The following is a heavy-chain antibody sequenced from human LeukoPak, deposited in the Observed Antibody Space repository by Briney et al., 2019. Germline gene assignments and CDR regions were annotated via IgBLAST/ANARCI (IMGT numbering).Heavy chain of an antibody. CDR3: ARSFWSGYFVKLGLNWFDP. D-gene: IGHD3-3*01. CDR1: GGSISSSSYY. Sequence: PSETLSLTCTVSGGSISSSSYYWGWIRQPPGKGLEWIGSIYYSGSTYYNPSLKSRVTISVDTSKNQFSLKLSSVTAADTAVYYCARSFWSGYFVKLGLNWFDPWGQGTLVTVSS. CDR2: IYYSGST. V-gene: IGHV4-39*01. J-gene: IGHJ5*02.